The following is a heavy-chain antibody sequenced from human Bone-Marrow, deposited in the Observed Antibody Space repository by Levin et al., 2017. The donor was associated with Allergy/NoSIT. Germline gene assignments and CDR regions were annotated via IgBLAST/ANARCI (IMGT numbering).Heavy chain of an antibody. V-gene: IGHV3-23*01. J-gene: IGHJ5*02. CDR2: ISDSGANT. CDR3: AKYTSQWHLLPVAVDL. Sequence: PGGSLRLSCAASGFTISSHAMSWVRQAPGKGLQWVSGISDSGANTYYADSVKGRFTISRDNSHNMLYLQTDSLRAEDTALYYCAKYTSQWHLLPVAVDLWGQGTMVTVSS. D-gene: IGHD2-15*01. CDR1: GFTISSHA.